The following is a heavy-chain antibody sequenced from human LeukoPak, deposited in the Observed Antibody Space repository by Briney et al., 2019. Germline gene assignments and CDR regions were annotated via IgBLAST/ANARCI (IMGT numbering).Heavy chain of an antibody. V-gene: IGHV3-7*01. CDR1: GFTFSSYW. J-gene: IGHJ4*02. D-gene: IGHD3-9*01. CDR3: ARDALRYFDWLLPNRPDY. Sequence: GGSLRLSCAASGFTFSSYWMSWVRQAPGKGLEWVANIKQDGSEKYYVDSVKGRFTISRDNAKNSLYLQMNSLRAEDTAVYYCARDALRYFDWLLPNRPDYWGQGTLVTVSS. CDR2: IKQDGSEK.